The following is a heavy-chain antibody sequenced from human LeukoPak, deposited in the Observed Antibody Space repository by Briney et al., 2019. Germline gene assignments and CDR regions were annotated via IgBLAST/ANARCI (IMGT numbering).Heavy chain of an antibody. CDR2: MRQDGSEK. CDR3: AREGDAFDF. Sequence: GGSLRLSCAASGFTFRNHIISWIRQAPGKGLEWVANMRQDGSEKFYVDSVKGRFTISRDDAKNSLYLQMDSLRAEDTALYYCAREGDAFDFWGQGTMVTVSS. CDR1: GFTFRNHI. J-gene: IGHJ3*01. V-gene: IGHV3-7*01.